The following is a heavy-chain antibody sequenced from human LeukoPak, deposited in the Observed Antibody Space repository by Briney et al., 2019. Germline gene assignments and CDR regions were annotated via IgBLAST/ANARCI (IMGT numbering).Heavy chain of an antibody. Sequence: PSETLSLTCAVYGGSFSGYYWSWIRQPPGKGLEWIGEINHSGSTNYNPSLKSRVTISVDTSKNQFSLKLSSVTAADTAVYYCARGGGAGYYYYYMDVWGKGTTVTVSS. CDR1: GGSFSGYY. D-gene: IGHD3-16*01. CDR3: ARGGGAGYYYYYMDV. V-gene: IGHV4-34*01. J-gene: IGHJ6*03. CDR2: INHSGST.